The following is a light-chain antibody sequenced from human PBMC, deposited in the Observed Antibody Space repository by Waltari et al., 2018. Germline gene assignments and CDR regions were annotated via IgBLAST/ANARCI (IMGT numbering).Light chain of an antibody. V-gene: IGLV2-8*01. CDR3: SSYVANNNPV. Sequence: QSALTPPPSASGSPGQSVTISCTGTSSDVGGYNFVSWYQHHPGKAPRLIIYEVSERPSGVPDRFSGSKSGNTASLTVSGLQAEDEADYYCSSYVANNNPVFGGGTKLTVL. J-gene: IGLJ2*01. CDR1: SSDVGGYNF. CDR2: EVS.